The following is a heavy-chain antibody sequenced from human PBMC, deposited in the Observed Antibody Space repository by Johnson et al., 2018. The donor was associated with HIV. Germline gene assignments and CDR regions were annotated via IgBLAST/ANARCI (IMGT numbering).Heavy chain of an antibody. Sequence: VQLVESGGGLVQPGGSLRLSCAASGFTFSSYAMSWVRQAPGKGLEWVSAISGSGGSTYYADSVWGLFTISRDNSNSTLFLQMNSLRAEDTAMYYCAKDRFMFLENPVDGFDVWGEGTMVTLSS. CDR3: AKDRFMFLENPVDGFDV. D-gene: IGHD3-3*01. V-gene: IGHV3-23*04. J-gene: IGHJ3*01. CDR1: GFTFSSYA. CDR2: ISGSGGST.